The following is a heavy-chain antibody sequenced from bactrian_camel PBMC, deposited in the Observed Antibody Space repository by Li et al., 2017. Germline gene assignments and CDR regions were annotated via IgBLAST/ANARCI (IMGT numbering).Heavy chain of an antibody. D-gene: IGHD1*01. CDR3: AAHRRPCWQRQPPEYAL. J-gene: IGHJ4*01. Sequence: HVQLVESGGGSVQAGGSLRLSCEVSGYTYCSYDMSWYRQAPGKEREFVSTIDSDGSTSYVDSVKGRFTISQDYAKNTMYLQMNCLKTEDTAVYYCAAHRRPCWQRQPPEYALRGQGTQVTVS. CDR2: IDSDGST. V-gene: IGHV3S55*01. CDR1: GYTYCSYD.